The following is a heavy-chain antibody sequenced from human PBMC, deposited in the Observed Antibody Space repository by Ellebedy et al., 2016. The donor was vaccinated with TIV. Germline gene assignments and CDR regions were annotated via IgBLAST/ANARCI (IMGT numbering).Heavy chain of an antibody. D-gene: IGHD4-17*01. V-gene: IGHV3-7*01. Sequence: GESLKISCTASGFTLTNYWMTWVRQAPGRGLEWVANIIEDGTKKHFVDSVRGRFTISRADAGNSLYLQRSSLGAEDTAVYYCARAIYGASYLWGRGTLVTVSS. CDR2: IIEDGTKK. CDR3: ARAIYGASYL. J-gene: IGHJ2*01. CDR1: GFTLTNYW.